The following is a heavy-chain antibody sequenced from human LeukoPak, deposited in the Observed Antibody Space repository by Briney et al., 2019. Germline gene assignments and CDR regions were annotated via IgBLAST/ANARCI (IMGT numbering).Heavy chain of an antibody. V-gene: IGHV3-20*04. CDR3: ARVLRYCSGGNCYSGGLGYMDV. D-gene: IGHD2-15*01. J-gene: IGHJ6*03. CDR1: GFIFDDYG. Sequence: GRSLRLSCAASGFIFDDYGMSWVRQAPGKGLEWVSGINWNGSITGYADSVKGRFTISRDNAKNSLFLQMNSLRAEDTAVYYCARVLRYCSGGNCYSGGLGYMDVWGKGTTVTISS. CDR2: INWNGSIT.